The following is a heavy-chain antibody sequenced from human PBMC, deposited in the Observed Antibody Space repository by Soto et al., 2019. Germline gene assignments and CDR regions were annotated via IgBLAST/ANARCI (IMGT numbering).Heavy chain of an antibody. CDR2: IYATGTT. CDR3: VRDGTKTLRDWFDP. J-gene: IGHJ5*02. V-gene: IGHV4-4*07. CDR1: GASISGFY. D-gene: IGHD1-1*01. Sequence: SSETLSLSCTGSGASISGFYWSWIRKSAGKGLEWIGRIYATGTTDYNPSLKSRVMMSVDTSKKQFSLKLRSVTAADTAVYYCVRDGTKTLRDWFDPWGQGISVTVSS.